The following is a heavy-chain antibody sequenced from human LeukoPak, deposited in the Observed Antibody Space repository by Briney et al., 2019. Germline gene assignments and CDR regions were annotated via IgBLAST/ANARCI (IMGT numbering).Heavy chain of an antibody. Sequence: GGSLRFSCAASGFTFSTYGMHWVRQAPGKGLEWVAFIRYDGSNKYYAESVKGRFTISRDNSKNTLYVQMNSLRTEDTAVYYCAKDRYYYGSESYPIEAFDVWGQGTMVSVS. CDR2: IRYDGSNK. V-gene: IGHV3-30*02. CDR1: GFTFSTYG. D-gene: IGHD3-10*01. CDR3: AKDRYYYGSESYPIEAFDV. J-gene: IGHJ3*01.